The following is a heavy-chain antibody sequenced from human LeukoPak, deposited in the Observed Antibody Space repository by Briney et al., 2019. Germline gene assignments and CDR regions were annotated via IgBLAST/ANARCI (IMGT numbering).Heavy chain of an antibody. CDR3: ARMVVDVTRWFDP. Sequence: SETLSLTCDVSGDSMSSSRFSWSWLRQPPGKGLEWIGYSYHGGSTHYNPSLQSRVTISVGRFKKQFSLNLHSVTAADTAVYYCARMVVDVTRWFDPWGQGTLVTVSS. J-gene: IGHJ5*02. V-gene: IGHV4-30-2*01. CDR1: GDSMSSSRFS. CDR2: SYHGGST. D-gene: IGHD2-15*01.